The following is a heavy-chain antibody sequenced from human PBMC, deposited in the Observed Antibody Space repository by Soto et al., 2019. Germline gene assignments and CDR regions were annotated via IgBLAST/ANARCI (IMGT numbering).Heavy chain of an antibody. V-gene: IGHV4-39*01. CDR1: GGSISSSSYY. CDR2: IYYSGST. CDR3: ARRGGGAQGYDYYYYMDV. J-gene: IGHJ6*03. D-gene: IGHD2-15*01. Sequence: SETLSLTCTVSGGSISSSSYYWGWIRQPPGKGLEWIGSIYYSGSTYYNPSLKSRVTISVDTSKNQFSLKLSSVTAADTAVYYCARRGGGAQGYDYYYYMDVWGKGTTVTVSS.